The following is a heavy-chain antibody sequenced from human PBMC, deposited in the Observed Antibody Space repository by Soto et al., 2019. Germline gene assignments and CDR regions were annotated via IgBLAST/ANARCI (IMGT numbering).Heavy chain of an antibody. CDR2: IYYSGGT. Sequence: SVTLSITCTVSVGSISSSSYYCSWIRQPPGKGLEWIGSIYYSGGTYYSPSLKSRVTMSVDTSKNQFSLKLSSVTAADTAVYYCARPSGSYLYYFDYWGQGTLVS. V-gene: IGHV4-39*01. D-gene: IGHD1-26*01. J-gene: IGHJ4*02. CDR1: VGSISSSSYY. CDR3: ARPSGSYLYYFDY.